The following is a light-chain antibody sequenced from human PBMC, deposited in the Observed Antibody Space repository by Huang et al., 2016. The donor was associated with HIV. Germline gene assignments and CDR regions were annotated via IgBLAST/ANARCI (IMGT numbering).Light chain of an antibody. Sequence: DIVMAQSPVSLAVSLGERATLTCRSSQSVFSTSTNKDYLAWFQQKPGQPPKLLLFWSSTREAGVPDRFSGSGSGTHFTLTIANLEADDAAIYYCQQYYASPQTFGQGTRV. J-gene: IGKJ1*01. V-gene: IGKV4-1*01. CDR2: WSS. CDR1: QSVFSTSTNKDY. CDR3: QQYYASPQT.